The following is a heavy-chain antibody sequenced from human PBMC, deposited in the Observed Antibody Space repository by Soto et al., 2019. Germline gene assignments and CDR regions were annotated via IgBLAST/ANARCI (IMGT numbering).Heavy chain of an antibody. J-gene: IGHJ5*02. V-gene: IGHV4-4*02. Sequence: SDTLSLTCAVSGGSISSINWWSWVRQPPGKGLEWIGEIYHSGSTNYNPSLKSRVTISVDKSKNQFSLKLSSVTAADTAVYYCARGRIVVVPAAIKNWSDPWGQGTLVTVSS. CDR2: IYHSGST. CDR1: GGSISSINW. CDR3: ARGRIVVVPAAIKNWSDP. D-gene: IGHD2-2*01.